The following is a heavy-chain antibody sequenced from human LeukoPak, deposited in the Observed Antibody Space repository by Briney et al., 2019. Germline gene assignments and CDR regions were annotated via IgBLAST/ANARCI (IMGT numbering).Heavy chain of an antibody. CDR2: INPSGGST. CDR1: GYTFTSYY. J-gene: IGHJ4*02. CDR3: ARGDYPPGIAAAGSPF. D-gene: IGHD6-13*01. Sequence: ASVKVSCKASGYTFTSYYMHWVRQAPGQGLEWMGIINPSGGSTSYAQKFQGRVTMTRDTSTSTVYMELSSLRSEDTAVYYCARGDYPPGIAAAGSPFWGQGTLVTVSS. V-gene: IGHV1-46*01.